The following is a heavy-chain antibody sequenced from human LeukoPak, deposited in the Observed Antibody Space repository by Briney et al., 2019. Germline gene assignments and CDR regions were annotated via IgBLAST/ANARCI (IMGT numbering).Heavy chain of an antibody. CDR1: GFTFSTYW. CDR2: INSDGSST. J-gene: IGHJ4*02. V-gene: IGHV3-74*01. Sequence: PGGSLRLSCAASGFTFSTYWMHWVRQAPGKGLVWVSRINSDGSSTNYADPVKRRFTISRDNAENTLYLQMNSLRAEDTAVYYCATQPGSDYWGQGTLVTVSS. D-gene: IGHD3-10*01. CDR3: ATQPGSDY.